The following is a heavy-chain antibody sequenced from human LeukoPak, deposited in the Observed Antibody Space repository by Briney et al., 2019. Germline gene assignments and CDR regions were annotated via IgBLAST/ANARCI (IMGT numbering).Heavy chain of an antibody. J-gene: IGHJ4*02. CDR3: ARGSSTLGY. V-gene: IGHV4-59*01. Sequence: SETLSLTCTVSGGSISSYYWSWIRQPPGKGLEWIGYIYYSGSTNYNPSLKSRVTISVDTSKNQFSLKLSFVTAADTAVYYCARGSSTLGYWGQGTLVTVSS. CDR2: IYYSGST. D-gene: IGHD6-13*01. CDR1: GGSISSYY.